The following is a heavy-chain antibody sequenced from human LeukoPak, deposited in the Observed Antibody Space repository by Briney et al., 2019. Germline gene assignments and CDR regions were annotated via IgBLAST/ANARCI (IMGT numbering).Heavy chain of an antibody. V-gene: IGHV3-20*04. CDR2: INWSGGST. D-gene: IGHD2-2*01. Sequence: GGSLRLSCAASGFAFDEHGISWVRQVPGKGLELVSGINWSGGSTGYADRLRGRFTISRDNAKNSLYLQMDSLRAEDTALYYCARAPITSPFYFDYWGQGTLVTVSS. J-gene: IGHJ4*02. CDR1: GFAFDEHG. CDR3: ARAPITSPFYFDY.